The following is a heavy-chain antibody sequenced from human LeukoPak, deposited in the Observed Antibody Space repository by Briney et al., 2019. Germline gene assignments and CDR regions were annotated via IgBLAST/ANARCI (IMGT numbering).Heavy chain of an antibody. V-gene: IGHV1-46*01. CDR2: INPSGGST. CDR1: GYTFTSYY. D-gene: IGHD4-23*01. CDR3: ARSYGGNSGVTITDYYYYYMDV. Sequence: ASVKVSCKASGYTFTSYYMHWGRQAPGQGLEWMGIINPSGGSTSYAQKFQGRVTMTRDTSPSTVYMELSSLRSEDTAVYYCARSYGGNSGVTITDYYYYYMDVWGKGTTVTVSS. J-gene: IGHJ6*03.